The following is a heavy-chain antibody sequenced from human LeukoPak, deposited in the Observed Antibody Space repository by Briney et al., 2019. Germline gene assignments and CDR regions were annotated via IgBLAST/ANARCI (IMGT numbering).Heavy chain of an antibody. CDR2: IKWNGGST. J-gene: IGHJ4*02. CDR3: AKDSVAVTGTGNIDY. V-gene: IGHV3-20*04. CDR1: GFTFDDYG. Sequence: GGSLRLSCAASGFTFDDYGMSWVRQAPGKGLEWVSSIKWNGGSTGYADSVKGRFTISRDNAKNSLYLQMNSLRAEDTALYYCAKDSVAVTGTGNIDYWGQGTLVTVSS. D-gene: IGHD6-19*01.